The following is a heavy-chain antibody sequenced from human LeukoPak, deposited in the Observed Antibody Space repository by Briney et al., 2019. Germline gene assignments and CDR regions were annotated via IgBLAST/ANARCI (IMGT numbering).Heavy chain of an antibody. Sequence: SETLSLTCTVSGGSISSYYSSSSRQPPRKGLEWIGYIYYSGSTNYNPSLKSRVTISVGTSKNQFSLKLSSVTAADTAVYYCARGVSSGSDYWGQGTLVTVSS. J-gene: IGHJ4*02. D-gene: IGHD3-10*01. CDR1: GGSISSYY. V-gene: IGHV4-59*08. CDR3: ARGVSSGSDY. CDR2: IYYSGST.